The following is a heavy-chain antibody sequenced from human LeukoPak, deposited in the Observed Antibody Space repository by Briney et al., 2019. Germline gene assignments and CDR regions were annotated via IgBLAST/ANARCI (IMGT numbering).Heavy chain of an antibody. CDR3: ARDRDEILTGSLDYYYGMDV. D-gene: IGHD3-9*01. V-gene: IGHV3-30*04. Sequence: GGSLRLSCAASGFTFSSYAMHWVRQAPGKGLEWVAVISYDGSNKYYADSVKGRFTISRDNSKNTLYLQMNSLRAEDTAVYYCARDRDEILTGSLDYYYGMDVWGKGTTVTVSS. J-gene: IGHJ6*04. CDR1: GFTFSSYA. CDR2: ISYDGSNK.